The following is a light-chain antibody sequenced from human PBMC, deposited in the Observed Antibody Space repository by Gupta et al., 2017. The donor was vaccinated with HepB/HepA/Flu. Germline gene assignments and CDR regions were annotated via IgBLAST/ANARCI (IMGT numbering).Light chain of an antibody. CDR1: QSVTGY. J-gene: IGKJ4*01. CDR3: QHRSNCPFT. CDR2: DTS. Sequence: EIVLTQSPATLSLSPGERATLSCRAGQSVTGYLAWYQQKPGQAPRLLIYDTSNRATGIPARFSGSGSGTEFTLTISSLEPEDFAVYYCQHRSNCPFTFGRGTKVEIK. V-gene: IGKV3-11*01.